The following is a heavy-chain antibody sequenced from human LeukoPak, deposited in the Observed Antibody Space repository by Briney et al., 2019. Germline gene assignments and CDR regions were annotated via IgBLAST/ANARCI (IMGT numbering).Heavy chain of an antibody. J-gene: IGHJ5*02. CDR1: GYTFTSYG. V-gene: IGHV1-8*02. Sequence: ASVKVSCKASGYTFTSYGINWVRQATGQGLEWMGWMNPNSGNTGYAQKFQGRVTMTRNTSISTAYMELSSLRSEDTAVYYCARNRWLRLRSYWFDPWGQGTLVTVSS. D-gene: IGHD5-12*01. CDR2: MNPNSGNT. CDR3: ARNRWLRLRSYWFDP.